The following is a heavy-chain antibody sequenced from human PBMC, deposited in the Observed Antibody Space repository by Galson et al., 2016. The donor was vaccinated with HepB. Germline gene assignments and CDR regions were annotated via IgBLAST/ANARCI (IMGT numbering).Heavy chain of an antibody. D-gene: IGHD5-12*01. CDR1: GFSFSDYA. Sequence: LRLSCAGSGFSFSDYAIHWVRQAPGKGLEWMAVISNDGGNKHYADSVKGRFTISRDKSKSTVNLQLSSLRAEDTAVYYCAKDRGGGYASDRHFYYYGMDVWGQGTTVTVSS. J-gene: IGHJ6*02. V-gene: IGHV3-30*18. CDR2: ISNDGGNK. CDR3: AKDRGGGYASDRHFYYYGMDV.